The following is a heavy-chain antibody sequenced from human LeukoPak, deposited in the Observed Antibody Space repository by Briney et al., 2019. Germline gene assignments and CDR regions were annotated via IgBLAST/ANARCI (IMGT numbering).Heavy chain of an antibody. Sequence: GGSLRLSCAASGFTVSSNYMSWVRQAPGKGLEWVSVIYSGGSTYYADSVKGRFTISRDNSKNTLYLQMNSLRAEDTAVYYCASYSYYYDSSGYFDYWGQGTLVTVSS. V-gene: IGHV3-53*01. D-gene: IGHD3-22*01. CDR2: IYSGGST. J-gene: IGHJ4*02. CDR3: ASYSYYYDSSGYFDY. CDR1: GFTVSSNY.